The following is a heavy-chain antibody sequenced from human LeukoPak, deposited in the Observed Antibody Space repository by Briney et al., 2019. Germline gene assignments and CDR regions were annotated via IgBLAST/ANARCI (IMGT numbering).Heavy chain of an antibody. CDR2: ISSSGRLM. CDR1: GFTFSDYY. J-gene: IGHJ6*02. D-gene: IGHD1-14*01. Sequence: GGSLRLSCAASGFTFSDYYITWIRQAPGKGLEWASHISSSGRLMQYADSVKGRFTITRDNAQNFMSLQMNSLKPEDTAVYYCARDTNNGLDVWGRGTTVTVSS. V-gene: IGHV3-11*01. CDR3: ARDTNNGLDV.